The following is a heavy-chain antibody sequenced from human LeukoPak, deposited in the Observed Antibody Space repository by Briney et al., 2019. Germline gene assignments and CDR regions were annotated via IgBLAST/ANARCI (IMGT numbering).Heavy chain of an antibody. Sequence: GASVKVSCKASGYTFTNYFIHWVRQAPGQGLEWMGIINPSGGGTNYAQKFQGRVTMTRDTSTNTVYMELSSLRSEDTAVYYCARGSTWDYSDYWGQGTLVTVSS. D-gene: IGHD1-26*01. CDR3: ARGSTWDYSDY. CDR1: GYTFTNYF. V-gene: IGHV1-46*01. J-gene: IGHJ4*02. CDR2: INPSGGGT.